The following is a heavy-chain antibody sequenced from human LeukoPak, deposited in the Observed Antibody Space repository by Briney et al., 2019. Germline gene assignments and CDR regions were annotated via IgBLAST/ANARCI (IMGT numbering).Heavy chain of an antibody. CDR3: AKVGAGDFDY. D-gene: IGHD1-26*01. Sequence: GGSLRLSCEVSGFTFSTYGMSWVRQAPGKGLEWVSAITGSGGRTYYADSVKGRFTISRDNSKNTLYLQMNSLRAEDTAVYYCAKVGAGDFDYWGQGTLVAVSS. V-gene: IGHV3-23*01. CDR2: ITGSGGRT. CDR1: GFTFSTYG. J-gene: IGHJ4*02.